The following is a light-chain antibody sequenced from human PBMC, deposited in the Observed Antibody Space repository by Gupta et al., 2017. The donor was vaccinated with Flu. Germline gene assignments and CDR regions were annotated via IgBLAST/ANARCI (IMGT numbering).Light chain of an antibody. Sequence: GESATLSCRANQSVGSFLAWYQQKPGQAPRLLIYGTSTRATGIPARISGSGSVTEFSLTISSLQSEDFAVYYCQQYRDWPLTFGGGTKVEIK. J-gene: IGKJ4*01. CDR1: QSVGSF. V-gene: IGKV3D-15*01. CDR2: GTS. CDR3: QQYRDWPLT.